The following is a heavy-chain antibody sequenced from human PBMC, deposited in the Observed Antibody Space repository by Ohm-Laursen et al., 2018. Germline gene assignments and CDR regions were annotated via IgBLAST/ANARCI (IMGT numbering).Heavy chain of an antibody. CDR1: GFTSSNYW. V-gene: IGHV3-74*01. CDR3: ARDQSLDYFDY. CDR2: INSDGSTT. Sequence: SLRLSCAAPGFTSSNYWMHWVRHAPGKGLVWVSRINSDGSTTTYADSVKGRFTISRDNAKNTLYLQMNSLRAEDTAVYYCARDQSLDYFDYWGQGTLVTVSS. J-gene: IGHJ4*02.